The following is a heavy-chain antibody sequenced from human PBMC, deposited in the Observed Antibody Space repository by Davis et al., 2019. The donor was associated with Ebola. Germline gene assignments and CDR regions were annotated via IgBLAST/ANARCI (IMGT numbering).Heavy chain of an antibody. CDR2: IYYSGST. CDR3: ASLLTYYYDSSGYYRTAYFDY. J-gene: IGHJ4*02. Sequence: SETLSLTCTVSGGSISSYYWGWIRQPPGKGLEWIGSIYYSGSTYYNPSLKSRVTISVDTSKNQFSLKLSSVTAADTAVYYCASLLTYYYDSSGYYRTAYFDYWGQGTLVTVSS. CDR1: GGSISSYY. D-gene: IGHD3-22*01. V-gene: IGHV4-39*01.